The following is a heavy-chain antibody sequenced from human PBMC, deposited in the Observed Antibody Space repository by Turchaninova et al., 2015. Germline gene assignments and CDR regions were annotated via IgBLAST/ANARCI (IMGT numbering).Heavy chain of an antibody. V-gene: IGHV4-34*02. D-gene: IGHD3-9*01. CDR1: SGSFSDYH. Sequence: QVQVQQWGAGLLKPSETLSLTCAVYSGSFSDYHWGWIRQPPGKGLEWMGEFKHGGNTIYNPSLRSLVTMARDPSRNQVSLKLNSVTAADTAVYYCATGPDSAKTGYWGQGTLVTVSS. CDR2: FKHGGNT. CDR3: ATGPDSAKTGY. J-gene: IGHJ4*02.